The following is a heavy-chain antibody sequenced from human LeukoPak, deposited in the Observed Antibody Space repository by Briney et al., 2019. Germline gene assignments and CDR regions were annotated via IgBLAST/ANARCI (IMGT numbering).Heavy chain of an antibody. J-gene: IGHJ4*02. CDR1: GGSFSGYY. D-gene: IGHD6-19*01. V-gene: IGHV4-34*01. Sequence: SETLSLTCAVYGGSFSGYYWSWIRQPPGKGLEWIGEINHSGSTNYNPSLKSRVTISVDTSKNQFSLKLSSVTAADTAVYYCAGVDWLGRLIWGQGTLVTVSS. CDR3: AGVDWLGRLI. CDR2: INHSGST.